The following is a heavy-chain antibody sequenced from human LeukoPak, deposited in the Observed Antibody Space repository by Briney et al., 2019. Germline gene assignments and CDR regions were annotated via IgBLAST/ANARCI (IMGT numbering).Heavy chain of an antibody. Sequence: SQTLSLTCAISGESVSSTGASWNWIRQSPSRGLEWLGRTYYRSKWYYEYALSVQSRIIVAPDTSKNQFSLQLNSVTPEDTVVYYCVRGNYNFDYWGQGSLVTVSS. CDR3: VRGNYNFDY. V-gene: IGHV6-1*01. J-gene: IGHJ4*02. CDR2: TYYRSKWYY. CDR1: GESVSSTGAS. D-gene: IGHD5-24*01.